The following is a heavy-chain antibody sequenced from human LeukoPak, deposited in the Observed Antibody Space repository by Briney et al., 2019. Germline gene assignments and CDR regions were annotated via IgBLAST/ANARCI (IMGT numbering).Heavy chain of an antibody. CDR2: IHTSGNT. Sequence: SETLSLTCTVSGGSINSGNYYWSWIRQPAGKGLEWIGRIHTSGNTNYNPSLKSRVTIAVDTSNNQLSLNLSSVTDADTAIYYCARRYCGYDYGYFDYWGQGTLVTVSS. V-gene: IGHV4-61*02. CDR3: ARRYCGYDYGYFDY. D-gene: IGHD5-12*01. J-gene: IGHJ4*02. CDR1: GGSINSGNYY.